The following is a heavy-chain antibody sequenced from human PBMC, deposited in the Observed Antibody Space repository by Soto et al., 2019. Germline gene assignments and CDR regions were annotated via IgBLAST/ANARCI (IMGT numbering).Heavy chain of an antibody. CDR3: ARARRHVGVRRLNHARGFDS. D-gene: IGHD3-3*01. CDR1: GGSLNMYY. CDR2: IYQDGTT. J-gene: IGHJ4*02. V-gene: IGHV4-34*01. Sequence: QVLLHQWGVGLLKPSETLSLTCAVYGGSLNMYYWTWIRQPPGRGLEWIGEIYQDGTTNYSPSLESRVTISVDTSREQFSLRLTSVTAADTAMYFCARARRHVGVRRLNHARGFDSWGPGNLVTVAS.